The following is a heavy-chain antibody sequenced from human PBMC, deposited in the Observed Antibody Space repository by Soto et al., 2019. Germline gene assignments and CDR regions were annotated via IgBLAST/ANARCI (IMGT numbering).Heavy chain of an antibody. CDR1: GFTFSSYS. V-gene: IGHV3-48*04. CDR3: ARGPDYGGNSDYGMDV. Sequence: EVQLVESGGGLVQPGGSLRLSCAASGFTFSSYSMNWVRQAPGKGLEWVSYISSSSSNIYYADLVNGRFTISRDNAKNSLYLQMNSLRAEDTAVYYCARGPDYGGNSDYGMDVWGQGTTVTVSS. D-gene: IGHD4-17*01. CDR2: ISSSSSNI. J-gene: IGHJ6*02.